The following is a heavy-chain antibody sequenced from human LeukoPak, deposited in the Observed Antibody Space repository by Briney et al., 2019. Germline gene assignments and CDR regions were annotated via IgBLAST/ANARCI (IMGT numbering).Heavy chain of an antibody. Sequence: PGGSLRLSCAASGFTFSSYSMNWVRQAPGKGLEWVSYISSSSSTIYYADSVKGRFTISRDNAKNSLYLQMNSLRAEDTAVYYCARPAVAVHYYYYGMDVWGQGTTVTVSS. V-gene: IGHV3-48*04. D-gene: IGHD6-19*01. CDR1: GFTFSSYS. CDR3: ARPAVAVHYYYYGMDV. J-gene: IGHJ6*02. CDR2: ISSSSSTI.